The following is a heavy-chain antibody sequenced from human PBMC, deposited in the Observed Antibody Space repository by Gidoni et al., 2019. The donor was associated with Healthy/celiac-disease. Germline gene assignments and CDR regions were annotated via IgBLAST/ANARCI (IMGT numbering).Heavy chain of an antibody. V-gene: IGHV4-38-2*02. Sequence: QVQLQESGPGLVKPSETLSLTCAVSGYSISSGYYWGWSRQPPGKGLEWIGSIYHSGSTYYNPSLKSRVTISVDTSKNQFSLKLSSVTAADTAVYYCAREGCSGGSCYFLYYYYGMDVWGQGTTVTVSS. D-gene: IGHD2-15*01. CDR2: IYHSGST. CDR1: GYSISSGYY. J-gene: IGHJ6*02. CDR3: AREGCSGGSCYFLYYYYGMDV.